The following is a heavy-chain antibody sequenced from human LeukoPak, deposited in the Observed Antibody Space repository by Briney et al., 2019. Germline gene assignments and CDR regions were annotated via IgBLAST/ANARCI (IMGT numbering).Heavy chain of an antibody. Sequence: GGSLRLSCAASGFTFSSYAMSWVRQAPGKGLEWVSAISGNGGSTYYADPVKGRFTISRDNSKNTLYLQMISLRDEDAAVYYCVKDFGDAYNYFDFWGQGTPVTVSS. CDR2: ISGNGGST. D-gene: IGHD5-24*01. CDR1: GFTFSSYA. J-gene: IGHJ4*02. CDR3: VKDFGDAYNYFDF. V-gene: IGHV3-23*01.